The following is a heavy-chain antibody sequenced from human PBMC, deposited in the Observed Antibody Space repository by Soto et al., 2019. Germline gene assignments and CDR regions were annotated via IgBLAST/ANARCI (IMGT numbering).Heavy chain of an antibody. J-gene: IGHJ4*02. Sequence: ASVKVSCKASGYTFTSYYMHWVRQAPGQGLEWMGIINPSGGSTSYAQKFQGRVTMTRDKSTSTVYMELSSLRSEDNALYYCERTSVAVVPSLDYWGQGTLVTVSS. CDR1: GYTFTSYY. CDR2: INPSGGST. D-gene: IGHD3-3*01. V-gene: IGHV1-46*01. CDR3: ERTSVAVVPSLDY.